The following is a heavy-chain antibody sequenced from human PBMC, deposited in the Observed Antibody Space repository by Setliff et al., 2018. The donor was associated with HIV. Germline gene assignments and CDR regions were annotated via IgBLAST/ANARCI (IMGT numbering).Heavy chain of an antibody. CDR3: ARQPLYNDYDWRSYYFDY. V-gene: IGHV4-61*09. J-gene: IGHJ4*02. Sequence: SETLSLTCTVSGGSISSGSYYWSWIRQPAGKGLECIGHIYTSGSTNYNPSLKNRFTISVDTSKNQFSLKLRSVTAADTAVYYCARQPLYNDYDWRSYYFDYWGQGSLVTVSS. D-gene: IGHD5-12*01. CDR2: IYTSGST. CDR1: GGSISSGSYY.